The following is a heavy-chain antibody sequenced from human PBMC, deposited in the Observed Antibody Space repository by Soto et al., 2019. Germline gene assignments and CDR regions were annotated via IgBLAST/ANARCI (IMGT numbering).Heavy chain of an antibody. Sequence: QVQLVESGGGVVQPGRSLRLSCAASGFTFSSYGMHWVRQAPGKGLEWVAVISYDGSNKYYADSVKGRFTISRDNSKNTLYLQMNSLRAEDTAVYYCAKVRVVAATPSGEYFDYWGQGTLVTVSS. CDR3: AKVRVVAATPSGEYFDY. J-gene: IGHJ4*02. V-gene: IGHV3-30*18. CDR1: GFTFSSYG. D-gene: IGHD2-15*01. CDR2: ISYDGSNK.